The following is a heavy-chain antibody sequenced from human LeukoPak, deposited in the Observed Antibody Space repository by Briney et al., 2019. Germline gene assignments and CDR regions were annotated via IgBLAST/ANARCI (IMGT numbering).Heavy chain of an antibody. CDR3: ARVIPNGAYDFWSGYYFDY. CDR2: IYYSGST. CDR1: GGSISSGDYY. J-gene: IGHJ4*02. V-gene: IGHV4-61*08. Sequence: SETLSLTCTVSGGSISSGDYYWSWIRQPPGKGLEWIGYIYYSGSTNYNPSLKSRVTISVDTSKNQFSLKLSSVTAADTAVYYCARVIPNGAYDFWSGYYFDYWGQGTLVTVSS. D-gene: IGHD3-3*01.